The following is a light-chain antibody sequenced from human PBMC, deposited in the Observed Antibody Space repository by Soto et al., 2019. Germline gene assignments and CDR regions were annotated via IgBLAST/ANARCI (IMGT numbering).Light chain of an antibody. Sequence: QSALTQPPSASGSPGQSVTISCTGTSSDVGAYKYVSWYQQYPGKAPKLMIYEVTKRPSGVPDRFSGSKSGNTASLPVSGLQAEDEDDYYCTSYVGNDIWVFGGGTKLTVL. V-gene: IGLV2-8*01. CDR1: SSDVGAYKY. J-gene: IGLJ3*02. CDR2: EVT. CDR3: TSYVGNDIWV.